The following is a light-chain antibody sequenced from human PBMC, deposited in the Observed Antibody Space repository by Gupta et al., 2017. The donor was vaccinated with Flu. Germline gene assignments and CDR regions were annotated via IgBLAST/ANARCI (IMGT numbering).Light chain of an antibody. CDR2: RDN. CDR1: SSNVGRNY. V-gene: IGLV1-47*01. J-gene: IGLJ2*01. Sequence: VTISCSGSSSNVGRNYVYWYQQFPGAAPNLVIARDNQRSSGAPDRFSGSKSGTLASLVISGLRSEDEADYYCAAWDDSLSGYVVFGGGTKLTVL. CDR3: AAWDDSLSGYVV.